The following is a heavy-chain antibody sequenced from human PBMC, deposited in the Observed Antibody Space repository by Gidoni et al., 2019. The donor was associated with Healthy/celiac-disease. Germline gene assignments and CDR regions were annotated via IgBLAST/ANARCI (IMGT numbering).Heavy chain of an antibody. V-gene: IGHV1-8*01. CDR2: RNPTRGNP. D-gene: IGHD3-3*01. CDR3: ARGFITIFGVVINARSYGMDV. Sequence: QVQLVQSGAEVKKPGASVKVSCKASGDTVTSYDINWVRQATGQGLEWMGWRNPTRGNPGYAQKFQGSVTMTSNTSISTAYLELSSLRSEDTAVYYCARGFITIFGVVINARSYGMDVWGQGTTVTVSS. J-gene: IGHJ6*02. CDR1: GDTVTSYD.